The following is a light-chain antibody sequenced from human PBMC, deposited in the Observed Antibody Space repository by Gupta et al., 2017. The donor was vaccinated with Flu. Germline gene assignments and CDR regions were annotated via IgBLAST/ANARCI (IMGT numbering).Light chain of an antibody. Sequence: TPGEPASSCCRSSQILQHSDGYNYLGWYLQKAGQAPQLLIYLGSTRDSGVPDRFSGSGSGTDFTLRISRVEAEDVGFYYCRQSLPTPVYTFGQGTKLEIK. J-gene: IGKJ2*01. CDR2: LGS. CDR1: QILQHSDGYNY. CDR3: RQSLPTPVYT. V-gene: IGKV2-28*01.